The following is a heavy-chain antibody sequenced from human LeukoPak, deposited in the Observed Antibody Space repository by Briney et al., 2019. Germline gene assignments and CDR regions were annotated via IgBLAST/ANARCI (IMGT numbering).Heavy chain of an antibody. V-gene: IGHV3-23*01. CDR2: INYSGGST. Sequence: PGGSLRLSCAASGFTFSSYAMSWARQAPGEGLEWVSTINYSGGSTYYRDSVKGRFTIPRDNSKNTLYLQMNSLRVEDTAVYYCANRPGWRAFDSWRQGTLVTVSS. CDR1: GFTFSSYA. J-gene: IGHJ4*02. CDR3: ANRPGWRAFDS.